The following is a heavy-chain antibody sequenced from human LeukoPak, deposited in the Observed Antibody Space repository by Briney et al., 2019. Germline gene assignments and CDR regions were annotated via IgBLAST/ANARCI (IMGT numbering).Heavy chain of an antibody. V-gene: IGHV4-59*01. CDR3: ARDSIAARGRAFDY. CDR1: GGSISSYY. D-gene: IGHD6-6*01. Sequence: SETLSLTCTVSGGSISSYYWSWIRQPPGKGQEWIGYIYYSGSTNYNPSLKSRVTISVDTSKNQFSLKLSSVTAADTAVYYCARDSIAARGRAFDYWGQGTLVTVSS. CDR2: IYYSGST. J-gene: IGHJ4*02.